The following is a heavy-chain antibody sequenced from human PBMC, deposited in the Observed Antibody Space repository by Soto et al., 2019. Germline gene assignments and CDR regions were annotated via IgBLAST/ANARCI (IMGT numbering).Heavy chain of an antibody. CDR3: SHRRCSSGSCYQTFDY. D-gene: IGHD2-15*01. CDR2: IYWHDDK. V-gene: IGHV2-5*01. J-gene: IGHJ4*02. CDR1: GFSLSTSGVG. Sequence: QITLKESGPTLVKPTQTLTLTCSLSGFSLSTSGVGVGWIRQPPGKAPEWLALIYWHDDKRYSPSLKSRLTITEYASKNQVVLTMTNRDLVDTATYYGSHRRCSSGSCYQTFDYWGQGTLVTVSS.